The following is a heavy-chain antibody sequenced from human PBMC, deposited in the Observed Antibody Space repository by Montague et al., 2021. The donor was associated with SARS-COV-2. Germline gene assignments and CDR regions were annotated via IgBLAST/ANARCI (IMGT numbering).Heavy chain of an antibody. J-gene: IGHJ5*02. CDR1: GGPIGRYY. D-gene: IGHD3-10*01. V-gene: IGHV4-59*08. CDR3: VRQGRISMVRLNWFDP. Sequence: SETLSLTCTVSGGPIGRYYWTWIRQPPGKGLEYIGQIYSTGNTKYNPSLRCRVTMSADTSKNQSSLKLSSVTAADTAVYYCVRQGRISMVRLNWFDPWGQGTLVTVSS. CDR2: IYSTGNT.